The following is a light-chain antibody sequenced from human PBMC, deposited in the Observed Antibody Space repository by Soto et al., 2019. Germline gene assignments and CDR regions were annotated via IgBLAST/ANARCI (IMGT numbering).Light chain of an antibody. CDR3: ASYTSSSTSLI. Sequence: QSARTRRASVSGSPGQSITISCTGTSSDVGGYKYVSWYQQHPDKAPKLIIFEVSNRPSGISSRFSGSKSGNTASLTISGLQAEDEADYYCASYTSSSTSLIFGRGTKVTVL. V-gene: IGLV2-14*01. CDR2: EVS. J-gene: IGLJ1*01. CDR1: SSDVGGYKY.